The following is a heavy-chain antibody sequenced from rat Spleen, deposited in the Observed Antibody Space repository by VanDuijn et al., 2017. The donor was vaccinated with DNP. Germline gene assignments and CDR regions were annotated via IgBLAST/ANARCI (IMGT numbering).Heavy chain of an antibody. J-gene: IGHJ2*01. CDR2: INSAGST. D-gene: IGHD1-6*01. Sequence: EVQLQESGPGLVKPSQSLSLTCSVTGYSITSSYRWNWIRKFPGNKLEWMGYINSAGSTNYNPSRKSRISITRDISKNQFFLQVNSVATEDTATYHCAGSTPYYGYFEYWGQGVMVTVSS. V-gene: IGHV3-3*01. CDR3: AGSTPYYGYFEY. CDR1: GYSITSSYR.